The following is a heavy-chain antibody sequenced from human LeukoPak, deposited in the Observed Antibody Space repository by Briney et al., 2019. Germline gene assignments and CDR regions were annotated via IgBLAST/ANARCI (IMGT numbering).Heavy chain of an antibody. CDR1: GFTFSSYG. CDR2: IWYGGSNK. Sequence: PGGSLRLSCAASGFTFSSYGMHWVRQAPGKGLEWVAVIWYGGSNKYYADSVKGRFTIPRDNSKNTLYLQMNSLRAEDTAVYYCASCSLSGGSCYYFDYWGQGTLVTVSS. V-gene: IGHV3-33*01. D-gene: IGHD2-15*01. J-gene: IGHJ4*02. CDR3: ASCSLSGGSCYYFDY.